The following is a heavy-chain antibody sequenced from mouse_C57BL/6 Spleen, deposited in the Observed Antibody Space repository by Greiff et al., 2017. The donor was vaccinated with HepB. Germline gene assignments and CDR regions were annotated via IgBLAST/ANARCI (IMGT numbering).Heavy chain of an antibody. CDR2: ISSGSSTI. D-gene: IGHD1-1*01. CDR3: ARKNYYYGNWYFDV. V-gene: IGHV5-17*01. J-gene: IGHJ1*03. CDR1: GFTFSDYG. Sequence: EVQRVESGGGLVKPGGSLKLSCAASGFTFSDYGMHWVRQAPEKGLEWVAYISSGSSTIYYADTVKGRFTISRDNAKNTLFLQMTSLRSEDTAMYYCARKNYYYGNWYFDVWGTGTTVTVSS.